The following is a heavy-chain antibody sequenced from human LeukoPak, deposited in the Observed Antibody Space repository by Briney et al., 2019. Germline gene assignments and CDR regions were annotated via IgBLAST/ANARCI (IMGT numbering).Heavy chain of an antibody. Sequence: SVKVSCKASGGTFSSYAISWVRQAPGQGLEWMGGIIPIFGTANYAQKFRGRVTITADKSTSTAYMELSSLRSEDTAVYYCASVVAGYYYYYYYTDVWGKGTTVTVSS. CDR3: ASVVAGYYYYYYYTDV. CDR2: IIPIFGTA. CDR1: GGTFSSYA. D-gene: IGHD6-19*01. J-gene: IGHJ6*03. V-gene: IGHV1-69*06.